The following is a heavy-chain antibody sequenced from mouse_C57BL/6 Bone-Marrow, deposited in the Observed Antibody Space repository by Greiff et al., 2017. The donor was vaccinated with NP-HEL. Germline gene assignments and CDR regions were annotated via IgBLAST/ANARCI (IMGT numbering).Heavy chain of an antibody. CDR2: ISSGGSYT. Sequence: EVQQVESGGDLVKPGGSLKLSCAASGFTFSSYGMSWVRQTPDKRLEWVATISSGGSYTYYPDSVKGRFTISRDNAKNTLYLQMSSLKSEDTAMYYCASPGFAYWGQGTLVTVSA. CDR1: GFTFSSYG. J-gene: IGHJ3*01. V-gene: IGHV5-6*01. CDR3: ASPGFAY.